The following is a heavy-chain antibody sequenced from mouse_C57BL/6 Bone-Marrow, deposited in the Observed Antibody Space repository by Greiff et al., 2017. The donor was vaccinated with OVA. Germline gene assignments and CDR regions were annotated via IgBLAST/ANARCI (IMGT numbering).Heavy chain of an antibody. CDR1: GYTFTSYT. D-gene: IGHD1-1*01. Sequence: QVQLKQSGAELARPGASVKMSCKASGYTFTSYTMHWVKQRPGQGLEWIGYINPSSGYTKYNQKFKDKATLTADKSSSTAYMQLSSLTSEDSAVYYCALKLPYFDYWGQGTTLTVSS. CDR2: INPSSGYT. V-gene: IGHV1-4*01. J-gene: IGHJ2*01. CDR3: ALKLPYFDY.